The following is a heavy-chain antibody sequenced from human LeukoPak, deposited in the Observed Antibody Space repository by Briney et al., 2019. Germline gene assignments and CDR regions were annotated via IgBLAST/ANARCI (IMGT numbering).Heavy chain of an antibody. J-gene: IGHJ5*02. V-gene: IGHV4-59*06. CDR1: GGSISSYY. CDR3: ARVRPWFDP. Sequence: SSETLSLTCTVSGGSISSYYWSWIRQPPGKGLEWIGYIYYSGSTYYNPSLKSRVTISVDTSKNQFSLKLSSVTAADTAVYYCARVRPWFDPWGQGTLVTVSS. CDR2: IYYSGST.